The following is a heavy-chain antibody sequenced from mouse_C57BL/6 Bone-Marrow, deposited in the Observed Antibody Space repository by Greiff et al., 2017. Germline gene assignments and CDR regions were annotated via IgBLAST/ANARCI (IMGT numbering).Heavy chain of an antibody. J-gene: IGHJ2*01. D-gene: IGHD2-4*01. CDR2: IDPSDSYT. Sequence: QVQLKQPGAELVMPGASVKLSCKASGYTFTSYWMHWVKQRPGQGLEWIGEIDPSDSYTNYNQKFKGKSTLTVDKSSRTAYMQLSSLTSEDAAVYYCARGGGLRPDYWGQGTTLTVSS. V-gene: IGHV1-69*01. CDR3: ARGGGLRPDY. CDR1: GYTFTSYW.